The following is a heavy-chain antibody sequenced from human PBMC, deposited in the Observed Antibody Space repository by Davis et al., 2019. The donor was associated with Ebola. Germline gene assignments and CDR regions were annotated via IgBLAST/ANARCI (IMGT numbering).Heavy chain of an antibody. J-gene: IGHJ4*02. Sequence: GESLKISCAASGFTFSSYSMNWVRQAPGKGLEWVSSISSSSSYIYYADSVKGRFTISRDNAKNSLYLQMNSLRAEDTAVYYCARDFSVFGGGSYVYWGQGTLVTVSS. CDR3: ARDFSVFGGGSYVY. D-gene: IGHD1-26*01. V-gene: IGHV3-21*01. CDR1: GFTFSSYS. CDR2: ISSSSSYI.